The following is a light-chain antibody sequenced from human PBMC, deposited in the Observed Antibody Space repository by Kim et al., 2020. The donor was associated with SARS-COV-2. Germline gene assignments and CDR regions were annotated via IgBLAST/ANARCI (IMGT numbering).Light chain of an antibody. J-gene: IGKJ2*01. CDR1: ESITSN. CDR3: HQYNNWPYT. CDR2: GIS. V-gene: IGKV3D-15*01. Sequence: VSPGERAPLSCRASESITSNLAWYQQKPGQAPRLLISGISTRATGIPARFSGSGSGTEFTLTIRSLQSEDSAVYYCHQYNNWPYTFGQGTKLEI.